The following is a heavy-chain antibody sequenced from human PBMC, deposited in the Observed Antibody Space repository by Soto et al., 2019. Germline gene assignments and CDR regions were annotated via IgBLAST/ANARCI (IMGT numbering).Heavy chain of an antibody. CDR1: GGSFSGYY. CDR2: INHSGST. Sequence: SETLSLTCAVYGGSFSGYYWSWIRQPPGKGLEWIGEINHSGSTNYNPSLKSRVTISVDTSKNQFSLKLSSVTAADTAVYYCAGYSSGWYPGYWGQGTLVTVSS. V-gene: IGHV4-34*01. J-gene: IGHJ4*02. D-gene: IGHD6-19*01. CDR3: AGYSSGWYPGY.